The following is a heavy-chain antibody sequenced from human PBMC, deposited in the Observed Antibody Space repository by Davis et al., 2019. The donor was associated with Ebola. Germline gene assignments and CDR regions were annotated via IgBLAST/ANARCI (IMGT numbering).Heavy chain of an antibody. D-gene: IGHD6-19*01. CDR2: INPNSGGT. V-gene: IGHV1-2*02. CDR1: GYTFTGYY. Sequence: AASVKVSCKASGYTFTGYYMHWVRQAPGQGLEGMGWINPNSGGTNYAQKFQGRVTMTRDTSISTAYMELSRLRSDDTAVYYCARGYSSGWYGFDYWGQGTLVTVSS. J-gene: IGHJ4*02. CDR3: ARGYSSGWYGFDY.